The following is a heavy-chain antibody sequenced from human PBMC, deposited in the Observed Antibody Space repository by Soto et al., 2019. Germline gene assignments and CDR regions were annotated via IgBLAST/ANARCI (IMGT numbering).Heavy chain of an antibody. J-gene: IGHJ3*02. CDR3: ARTLRREAFDI. CDR1: GGSISSSSYY. D-gene: IGHD5-12*01. CDR2: IYYSGST. V-gene: IGHV4-39*01. Sequence: SETLSLTCTVSGGSISSSSYYWGWIRQPPGKGLEWIGSIYYSGSTYYNPSLKSRVTISVDTSKNQFSLKLSSVTAADTAVYYCARTLRREAFDIWGQGTMVTVSS.